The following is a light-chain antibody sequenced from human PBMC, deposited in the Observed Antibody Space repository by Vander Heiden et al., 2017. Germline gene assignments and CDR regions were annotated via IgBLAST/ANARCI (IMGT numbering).Light chain of an antibody. CDR3: QQYYSTLRT. J-gene: IGKJ2*01. CDR2: WAS. V-gene: IGKV4-1*01. CDR1: QSVLYSSNNKNY. Sequence: DIVMTQSPDSLAVSLGERATINSKSSQSVLYSSNNKNYLAWYQQKPGQPPKLLIYWASTLGSGVPDRFSGSGSRTDFTLTISSLRTEDVAVYYCQQYYSTLRTFGQGTKLEIK.